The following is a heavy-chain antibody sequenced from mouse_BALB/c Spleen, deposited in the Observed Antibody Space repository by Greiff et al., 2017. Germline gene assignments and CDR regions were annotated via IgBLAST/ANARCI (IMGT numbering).Heavy chain of an antibody. V-gene: IGHV14-3*02. J-gene: IGHJ4*01. Sequence: EVQLQQSGAELVKPGASVKLSCTASGFNIKDTYMHWVKQRPEQGLEWIGRIDPANGNTKYDPKFQGKATITADTSSNTAYLQLSSLTSEDTAVYYCARSVYGNSMDYWGQGTSGTVSA. D-gene: IGHD2-10*02. CDR1: GFNIKDTY. CDR3: ARSVYGNSMDY. CDR2: IDPANGNT.